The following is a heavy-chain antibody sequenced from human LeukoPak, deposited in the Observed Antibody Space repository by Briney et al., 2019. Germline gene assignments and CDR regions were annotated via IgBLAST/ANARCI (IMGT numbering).Heavy chain of an antibody. Sequence: SETLSLTCTVSGGSITDYWWSWIRQPPGEGLEWIGYIYYSGSTKYNPSLESRVTISVDASKNQFSPNLASVTAADTAVYYWARVVAHGYSGYWGQGTLVTVSS. D-gene: IGHD5-18*01. CDR3: ARVVAHGYSGY. CDR1: GGSITDYW. J-gene: IGHJ4*02. CDR2: IYYSGST. V-gene: IGHV4-59*01.